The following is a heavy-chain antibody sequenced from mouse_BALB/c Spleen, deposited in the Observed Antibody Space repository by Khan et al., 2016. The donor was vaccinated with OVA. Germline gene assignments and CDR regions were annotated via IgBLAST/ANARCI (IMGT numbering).Heavy chain of an antibody. CDR3: ARSYFYGYYFDQ. V-gene: IGHV5-17*02. CDR1: GFTFSSFG. J-gene: IGHJ2*01. Sequence: EVQLKESGGGLVQPGGSRKLSCVASGFTFSSFGMHWVRQAPEKGLEWVAYISGDSSTIYYTDTVKGRFTISRDNPKNTLFLQMTSLRSEDMAMYYCARSYFYGYYFDQWGQGTTLTVSS. CDR2: ISGDSSTI. D-gene: IGHD1-1*01.